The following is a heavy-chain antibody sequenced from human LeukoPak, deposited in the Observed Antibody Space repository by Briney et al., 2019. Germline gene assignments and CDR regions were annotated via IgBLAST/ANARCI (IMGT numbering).Heavy chain of an antibody. CDR2: ISSSSSYI. CDR1: GFTFSSYS. CDR3: ARGLDYYDSSGPPNY. Sequence: GGSLRLSCAASGFTFSSYSMDWVRQAPGKGLEWVSSISSSSSYIYYADSVKGRFTISRDNAKNSLYPQMNSLRAEDTAVYYCARGLDYYDSSGPPNYWGQGTLVTVSS. D-gene: IGHD3-22*01. V-gene: IGHV3-21*01. J-gene: IGHJ4*02.